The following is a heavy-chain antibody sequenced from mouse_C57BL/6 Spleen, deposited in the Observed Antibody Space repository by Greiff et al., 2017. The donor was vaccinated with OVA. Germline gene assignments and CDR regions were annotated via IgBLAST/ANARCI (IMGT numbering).Heavy chain of an antibody. CDR2: IRNKANGYTT. J-gene: IGHJ1*03. Sequence: EVNVVESGGGLVQPGGSLSLSCAASGFTFTDYYMSWVRQPPGKALEWLGFIRNKANGYTTEYSASVKGRFTISRDNSQSILYLQMNALRAEDSATYYCARLYYYGSSYDWYFDVWGTGTTVTVSS. D-gene: IGHD1-1*01. V-gene: IGHV7-3*01. CDR1: GFTFTDYY. CDR3: ARLYYYGSSYDWYFDV.